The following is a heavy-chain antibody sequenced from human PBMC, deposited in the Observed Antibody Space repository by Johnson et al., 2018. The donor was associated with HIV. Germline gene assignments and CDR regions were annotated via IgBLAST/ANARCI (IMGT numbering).Heavy chain of an antibody. V-gene: IGHV3-11*04. CDR3: ARDEGYYYDCSGFFDI. CDR2: ISSSANTI. CDR1: GFIFSDYY. Sequence: VQLVESGGGLVKPGGSLRLSCAASGFIFSDYYMSWIRQAPGKGLEWVSYISSSANTIYYADSVKGRFTISRDNAKNSLYLQINSRRAEDTAVYYCARDEGYYYDCSGFFDIWGQGTMVTVSS. D-gene: IGHD3-22*01. J-gene: IGHJ3*02.